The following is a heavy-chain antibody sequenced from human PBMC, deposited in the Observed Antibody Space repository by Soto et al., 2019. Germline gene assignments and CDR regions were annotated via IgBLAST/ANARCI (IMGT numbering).Heavy chain of an antibody. CDR1: GGTFSSYT. CDR2: IIPILGIA. D-gene: IGHD3-16*02. CDR3: ARLHLGELSFNDY. J-gene: IGHJ4*02. V-gene: IGHV1-69*02. Sequence: QVPLVQSGAEVKKPGSSVKVSCKASGGTFSSYTISWVRQAPGQGLEWMGRIIPILGIANYAQKFQGRVTITADKSTSTAYMELSSLRSEDTAVYYCARLHLGELSFNDYWGQGTLVTVSS.